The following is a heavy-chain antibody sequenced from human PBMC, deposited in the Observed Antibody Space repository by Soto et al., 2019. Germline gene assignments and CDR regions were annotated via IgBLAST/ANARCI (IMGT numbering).Heavy chain of an antibody. J-gene: IGHJ6*02. D-gene: IGHD1-1*01. CDR2: INPNNGRA. Sequence: QVQLVQSGAEVKKPGASVKVSCKASGYMFTGHFIHWVRQAPGQGLEWLGWINPNNGRADFGQNFQGRVTLTRDTSISTAYMELTSLTSDDTAVYYCARERQELVMGYYGMDVWGQGTTVIVSS. V-gene: IGHV1-2*02. CDR1: GYMFTGHF. CDR3: ARERQELVMGYYGMDV.